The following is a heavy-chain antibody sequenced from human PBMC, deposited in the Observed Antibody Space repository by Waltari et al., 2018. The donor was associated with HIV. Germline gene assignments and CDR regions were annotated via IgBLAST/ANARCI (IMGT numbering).Heavy chain of an antibody. Sequence: SVKVSCKASGYTFTSYDINWVRQATGQGLEWLGWMNPNSGNTGYAQRFQGRVTMTRNTSISTAYMELSSLRSEDTAVYFCARGPQDYPKYYFDYWGQGTLVTVSS. J-gene: IGHJ4*02. D-gene: IGHD4-17*01. CDR2: MNPNSGNT. V-gene: IGHV1-8*01. CDR1: GYTFTSYD. CDR3: ARGPQDYPKYYFDY.